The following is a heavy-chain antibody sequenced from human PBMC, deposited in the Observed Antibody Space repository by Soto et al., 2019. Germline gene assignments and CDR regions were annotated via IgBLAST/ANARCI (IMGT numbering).Heavy chain of an antibody. CDR2: IYYSGST. Sequence: SETLSLTCTVSGGSISSSSYYWGWIRQPPGKGLEWIGSIYYSGSTYYNPSLKSRVTISVDTSKNQFSLKLSSVTAADTAVYYCARNKAAADFDYWGQGTLVTVSS. D-gene: IGHD6-13*01. V-gene: IGHV4-39*01. CDR3: ARNKAAADFDY. CDR1: GGSISSSSYY. J-gene: IGHJ4*02.